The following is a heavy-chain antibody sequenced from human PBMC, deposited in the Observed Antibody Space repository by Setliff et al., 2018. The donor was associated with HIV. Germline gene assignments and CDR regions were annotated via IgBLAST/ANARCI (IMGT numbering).Heavy chain of an antibody. D-gene: IGHD1-26*01. Sequence: SETLSLTCTVSGGSISSSSYYWSWIRQPPGKGLEWIGHIYTSGNTNYNPSLNSRLLISLDMSKNQFSLRLRSVTVADTAVYFCARLAGSGNSWGYFDYWGQGSLVTAPQ. V-gene: IGHV4-61*05. CDR3: ARLAGSGNSWGYFDY. CDR1: GGSISSSSYY. J-gene: IGHJ4*02. CDR2: IYTSGNT.